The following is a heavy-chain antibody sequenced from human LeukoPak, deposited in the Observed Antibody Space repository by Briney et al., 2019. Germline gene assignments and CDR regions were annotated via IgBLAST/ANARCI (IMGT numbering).Heavy chain of an antibody. J-gene: IGHJ4*02. CDR1: GFTFSSYG. CDR3: ATEPSGFFDY. V-gene: IGHV3-48*04. Sequence: PGRSLRLSCAASGFTFSSYGMNWVRQAPGKGLEWVSYISSSSSTIYYADSVKGRFTISRDNAKNSLYLQMNSLRVEDTAVYYCATEPSGFFDYWGQGTLVTVSS. CDR2: ISSSSSTI. D-gene: IGHD6-19*01.